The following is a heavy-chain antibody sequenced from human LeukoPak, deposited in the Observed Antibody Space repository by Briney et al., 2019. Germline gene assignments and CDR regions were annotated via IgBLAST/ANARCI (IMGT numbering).Heavy chain of an antibody. J-gene: IGHJ4*02. CDR3: ALLGGLGSFSLPFDY. V-gene: IGHV4-34*01. Sequence: SETLSLTCAVYGGSFSGYYWSWIRQPPGKGLEWIGEMNHSGSTDYNPSLKSRVTISVDTSENQFSLKLSSVTAADTAVYYCALLGGLGSFSLPFDYWGQGTLVTVSS. CDR1: GGSFSGYY. D-gene: IGHD3-10*01. CDR2: MNHSGST.